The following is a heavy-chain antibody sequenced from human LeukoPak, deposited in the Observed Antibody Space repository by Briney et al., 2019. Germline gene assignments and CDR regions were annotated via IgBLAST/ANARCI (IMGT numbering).Heavy chain of an antibody. Sequence: GGSLRLSCVVSGITLSNYAMSWVRQAPGKGLEWVSGISGSAGGTNYADSVKGRFTISRDNSMNTMYLQMNSLRAEDTAVYFCAKRGIVIRGLLIIGFHKEAYYFDSWGQGILVTVFS. V-gene: IGHV3-23*01. D-gene: IGHD3-10*01. CDR1: GITLSNYA. CDR3: AKRGIVIRGLLIIGFHKEAYYFDS. J-gene: IGHJ4*02. CDR2: ISGSAGGT.